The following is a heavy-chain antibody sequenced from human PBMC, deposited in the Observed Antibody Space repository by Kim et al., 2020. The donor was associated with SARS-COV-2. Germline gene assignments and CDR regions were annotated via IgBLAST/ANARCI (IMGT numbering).Heavy chain of an antibody. J-gene: IGHJ6*02. CDR3: AKAALETGYYPSFPHDYYYYGMDV. CDR1: GFTFSSYA. CDR2: IWYDGSNK. V-gene: IGHV3-33*06. D-gene: IGHD3-9*01. Sequence: GGSLRLSCAASGFTFSSYAMHWVRQAPGKGLEWVAVIWYDGSNKYYADSVKGRFTISRDNSKNTLYLQMNSLRAEDTAVYYCAKAALETGYYPSFPHDYYYYGMDVWGQGTTVTVSS.